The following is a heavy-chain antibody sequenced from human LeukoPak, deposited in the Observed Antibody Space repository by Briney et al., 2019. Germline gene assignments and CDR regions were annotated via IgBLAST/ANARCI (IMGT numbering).Heavy chain of an antibody. Sequence: PSETLSLTCAVSGGSISSSNWWSWVRQPPGKGLEWIGEIFHSGSTNYNPSLMSRVTVSVGKSKNQFSLKLSSVTAADTAMYYCARGVLTMIVAAGAFDIWGQGTMVTVSS. CDR2: IFHSGST. J-gene: IGHJ3*02. V-gene: IGHV4-4*02. CDR3: ARGVLTMIVAAGAFDI. D-gene: IGHD3-22*01. CDR1: GGSISSSNW.